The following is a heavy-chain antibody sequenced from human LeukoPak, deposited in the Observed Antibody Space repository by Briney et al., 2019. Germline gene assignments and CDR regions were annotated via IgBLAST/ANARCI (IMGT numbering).Heavy chain of an antibody. J-gene: IGHJ6*03. CDR1: GYTFTGYY. CDR3: ARVLGSSWYDYYYYMDV. D-gene: IGHD6-13*01. CDR2: INPNSGGT. V-gene: IGHV1-2*06. Sequence: RASVKVSCKASGYTFTGYYMHWLRQAPGQGLEWMGRINPNSGGTNYAQKFQGRVTMTRDTSISTAYMELSRLRSDDTAVYYCARVLGSSWYDYYYYMDVWGKGTTVTVSS.